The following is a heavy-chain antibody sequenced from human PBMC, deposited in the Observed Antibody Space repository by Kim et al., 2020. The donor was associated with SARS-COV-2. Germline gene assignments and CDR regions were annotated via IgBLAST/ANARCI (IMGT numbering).Heavy chain of an antibody. Sequence: GGSLRLSCAASGFTFSSYWMSWVRQAPGKGLEWVANIKQDGSEKYYVDSVKGRFTISRDNAKNSLYLQMNSLRAEDTAVYYCARARTHYDILTGYYSDAFDIWGQGTMVTVSS. CDR2: IKQDGSEK. CDR1: GFTFSSYW. V-gene: IGHV3-7*01. J-gene: IGHJ3*02. CDR3: ARARTHYDILTGYYSDAFDI. D-gene: IGHD3-9*01.